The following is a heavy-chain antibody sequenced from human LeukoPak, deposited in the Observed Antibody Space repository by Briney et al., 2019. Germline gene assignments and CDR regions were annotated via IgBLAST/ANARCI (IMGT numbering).Heavy chain of an antibody. CDR3: ARGPSGSYSDASDI. Sequence: ASVKVSCKASGYSFTSYGISWVRQAPGQGLEWMGWISGYNGNTNYAQKLQGRVTMTTDTSTSTAYMELRSLRSDDTAVYYCARGPSGSYSDASDIWGQGTMVTVFS. CDR1: GYSFTSYG. V-gene: IGHV1-18*01. CDR2: ISGYNGNT. D-gene: IGHD1-26*01. J-gene: IGHJ3*02.